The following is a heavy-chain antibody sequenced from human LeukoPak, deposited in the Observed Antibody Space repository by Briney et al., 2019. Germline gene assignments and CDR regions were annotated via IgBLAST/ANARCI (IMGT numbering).Heavy chain of an antibody. J-gene: IGHJ6*03. CDR2: IITIFGTA. Sequence: SVKVSCKASGGTFSSYAISWVRQAPGQGLEWMGGIITIFGTANYAQKFQGRVTITADESTSTAYMELSSLRSEDTAVYYCARDDADSSSSGKGFDYYYYMDVWGKGTTVTVSS. CDR3: ARDDADSSSSGKGFDYYYYMDV. V-gene: IGHV1-69*01. CDR1: GGTFSSYA. D-gene: IGHD6-6*01.